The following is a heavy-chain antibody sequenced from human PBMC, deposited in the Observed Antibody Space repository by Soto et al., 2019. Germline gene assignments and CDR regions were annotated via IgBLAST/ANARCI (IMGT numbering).Heavy chain of an antibody. V-gene: IGHV1-24*01. J-gene: IGHJ2*01. CDR1: AYTLTEFS. Sequence: ASVKVSCKISAYTLTEFSMHWVRKAPGKRLKGKGDFDPQDSETIYAQKFQSRATITEDTSTDTAYMELSSLRSEDTAVYYCATEKGYSSGCYFDLWGRGTLVTVSS. D-gene: IGHD6-19*01. CDR3: ATEKGYSSGCYFDL. CDR2: FDPQDSET.